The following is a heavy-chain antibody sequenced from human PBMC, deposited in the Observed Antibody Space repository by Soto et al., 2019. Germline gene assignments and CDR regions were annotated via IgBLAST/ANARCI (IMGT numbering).Heavy chain of an antibody. V-gene: IGHV3-30*18. CDR3: AKAELWFGDLSPYYMDV. CDR2: MSYDGNNK. D-gene: IGHD3-10*01. CDR1: GFTFSSYG. Sequence: GGSLRLSCAASGFTFSSYGMHWVRQAPGKGLEWVAVMSYDGNNKYYADSVKGRFTISRDDSKNTLYLQMNSLRAEDTAVYYCAKAELWFGDLSPYYMDVWGKGTTVTVSS. J-gene: IGHJ6*03.